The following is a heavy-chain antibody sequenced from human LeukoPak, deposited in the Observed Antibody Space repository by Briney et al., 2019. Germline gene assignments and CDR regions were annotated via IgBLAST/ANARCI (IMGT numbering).Heavy chain of an antibody. CDR1: GYTFTSYG. J-gene: IGHJ5*02. CDR2: ISAYNGNT. CDR3: ARLSPRPGWFDP. V-gene: IGHV1-18*01. Sequence: ASVKLSCKASGYTFTSYGISWVRQAPGQGLEWMGWISAYNGNTNYAQKLQGRVTMTTDTSTSTAYMELRSLRSDDTAVYYCARLSPRPGWFDPWGQGTLVTVSS.